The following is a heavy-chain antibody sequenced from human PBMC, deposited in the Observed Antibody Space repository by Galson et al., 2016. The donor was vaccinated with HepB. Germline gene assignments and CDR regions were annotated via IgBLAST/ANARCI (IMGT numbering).Heavy chain of an antibody. CDR2: ISAYNGNT. CDR3: VRGGYGGHSGGY. V-gene: IGHV1-18*01. Sequence: QSGAEVKKPGASVKVSCKASGYTFPNYGINWVRQAPGQGLEWMGWISAYNGNTNYAQNLQGRVTMTTDTSTNTAYMELRSLISDDTAVYYCVRGGYGGHSGGYWGQGTLVTVSS. D-gene: IGHD4-23*01. CDR1: GYTFPNYG. J-gene: IGHJ4*02.